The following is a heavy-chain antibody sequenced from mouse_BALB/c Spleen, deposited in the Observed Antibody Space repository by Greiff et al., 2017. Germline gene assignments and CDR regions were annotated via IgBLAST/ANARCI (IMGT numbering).Heavy chain of an antibody. CDR3: TSRYGSYAMDY. D-gene: IGHD2-10*02. CDR1: GYTFTSYW. V-gene: IGHV1-5*01. CDR2: IYPGNSDT. J-gene: IGHJ4*01. Sequence: VQLQQSGTVLARPGASVKMSCKASGYTFTSYWMHWVKQRPGQGLEWIGAIYPGNSDTSYNQKFKGKAKLTAVTSTSTAYMELSSLTNEDSAVYYCTSRYGSYAMDYWGQGTSVTVSS.